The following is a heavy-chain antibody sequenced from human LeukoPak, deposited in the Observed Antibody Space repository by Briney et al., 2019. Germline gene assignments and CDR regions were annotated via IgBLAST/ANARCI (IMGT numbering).Heavy chain of an antibody. D-gene: IGHD3-10*01. CDR2: ISGSGGST. J-gene: IGHJ3*02. V-gene: IGHV3-23*01. CDR1: GFTFSSYA. CDR3: AKNLRFGESILDAFDI. Sequence: PGGSLRLSCAASGFTFSSYAMSWVRQAPGKGLEWVSAISGSGGSTYYADSVKGRFTISRDNSKNTLYLQMNSLRAEDTALYYCAKNLRFGESILDAFDIWGQGTMVTVSS.